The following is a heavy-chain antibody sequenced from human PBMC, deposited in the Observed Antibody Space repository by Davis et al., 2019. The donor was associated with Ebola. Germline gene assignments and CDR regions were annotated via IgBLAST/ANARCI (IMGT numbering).Heavy chain of an antibody. V-gene: IGHV1-2*02. J-gene: IGHJ5*02. CDR2: INPNSGGT. CDR3: ARDVVVPAAKVGFDP. Sequence: ASVKVSCKASGYTFTGYYMHWVRQAPGQGLEWMGWINPNSGGTNYAQKFQGRVTMTRDTSISTAYMELSRLRSDDTAVYYCARDVVVPAAKVGFDPWGQGTLVTVSS. D-gene: IGHD2-2*01. CDR1: GYTFTGYY.